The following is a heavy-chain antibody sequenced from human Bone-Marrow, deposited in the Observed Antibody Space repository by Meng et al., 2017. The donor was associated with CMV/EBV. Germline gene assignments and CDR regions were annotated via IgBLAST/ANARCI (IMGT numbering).Heavy chain of an antibody. J-gene: IGHJ4*02. V-gene: IGHV1-2*02. D-gene: IGHD3-10*01. CDR3: ARAYGSGSSKDHYYFDY. CDR1: KYTFTGYY. Sequence: ASVKVSCKASKYTFTGYYVHWVRQAPGQGLEWMGWINPNNGDTNYAQGFQGRVTMTRDTSISTAYMELRFDDTAVYYCARAYGSGSSKDHYYFDYWGQGTLVTVSS. CDR2: INPNNGDT.